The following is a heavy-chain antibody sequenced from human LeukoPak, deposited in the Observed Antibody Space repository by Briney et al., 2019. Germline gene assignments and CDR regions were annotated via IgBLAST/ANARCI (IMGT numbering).Heavy chain of an antibody. D-gene: IGHD3-9*01. Sequence: GGSLRLSCAASGFTFSSYGMHWVRQAPGKGLEWVAFIRYDGSNKFYADSVRGRFTISRDNSKNTLYLQMNSLRAEDTALYYCAKAAYILTSYYHFDYWGQGTLVTVSS. CDR3: AKAAYILTSYYHFDY. J-gene: IGHJ4*02. CDR2: IRYDGSNK. CDR1: GFTFSSYG. V-gene: IGHV3-30*02.